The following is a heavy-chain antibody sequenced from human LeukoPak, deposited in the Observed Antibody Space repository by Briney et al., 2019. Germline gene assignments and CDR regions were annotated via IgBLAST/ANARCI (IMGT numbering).Heavy chain of an antibody. Sequence: GGSLRLSCAASGFTFSSYWMSWVRQAPGKGLEWVGRTRNKANSYTTEYAASVKGRFTISRDDSKNSLYLQMNSLKTEDTAVYYCASLGGELLPLDYWGQGTLVTVSS. V-gene: IGHV3-72*01. CDR1: GFTFSSYW. J-gene: IGHJ4*02. D-gene: IGHD1-26*01. CDR2: TRNKANSYTT. CDR3: ASLGGELLPLDY.